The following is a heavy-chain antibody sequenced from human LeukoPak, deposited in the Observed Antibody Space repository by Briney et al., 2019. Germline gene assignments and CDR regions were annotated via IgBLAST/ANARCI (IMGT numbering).Heavy chain of an antibody. D-gene: IGHD1-26*01. CDR3: ARDREVGATGYYFDY. CDR2: IHYSGST. J-gene: IGHJ4*02. V-gene: IGHV4-59*12. Sequence: SETLSLTCTVSGGSISSYYWSWIRQPPGKGLEWIGYIHYSGSTNYNPSLKSRATISVDTSKNQFSLKLSSVTAADTAVYYCARDREVGATGYYFDYWGQGTLVTVSS. CDR1: GGSISSYY.